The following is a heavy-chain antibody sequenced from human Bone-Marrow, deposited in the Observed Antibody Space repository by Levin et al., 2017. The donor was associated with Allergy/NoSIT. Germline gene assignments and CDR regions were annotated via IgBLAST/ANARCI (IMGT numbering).Heavy chain of an antibody. V-gene: IGHV4-39*01. D-gene: IGHD2/OR15-2a*01. CDR2: IYYSGSS. CDR1: GGSISSSSYY. CDR3: ARRFPSIDF. J-gene: IGHJ4*02. Sequence: PGGSLRLSCTVSGGSISSSSYYWGWIRQPPGKGLEWIGSIYYSGSSYYNPSLKSRVTISVDTSKNQFSLKVSSVTAADTAVYYCARRFPSIDFWGQGTLVTVSS.